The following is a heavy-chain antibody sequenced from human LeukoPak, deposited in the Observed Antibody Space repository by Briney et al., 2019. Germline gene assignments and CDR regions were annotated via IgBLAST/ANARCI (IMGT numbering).Heavy chain of an antibody. J-gene: IGHJ6*02. CDR1: GGTFSSYA. V-gene: IGHV1-69*13. D-gene: IGHD4-11*01. CDR2: IIPIFGTA. Sequence: SVKVSCKASGGTFSSYAISWVRQAPGQGLEWMGGIIPIFGTANYAQKFQGRVTITADESTSTAYMELSSLRSEDTAVYYCARPSTVTPTYYYYGMDVWGQGTTVTVSS. CDR3: ARPSTVTPTYYYYGMDV.